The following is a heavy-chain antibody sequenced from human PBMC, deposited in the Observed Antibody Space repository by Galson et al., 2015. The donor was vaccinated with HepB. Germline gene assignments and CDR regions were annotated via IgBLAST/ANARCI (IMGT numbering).Heavy chain of an antibody. CDR1: GFAFNAYS. CDR2: IGASGSRV. Sequence: SLRLSCAASGFAFNAYSMNWVRQAPGKGLEWVSYIGASGSRVYYAASVRGRFTISRDNAKSSLYLQMNSLRAEDTALYYCARDRVDVWGQGATVTVSS. V-gene: IGHV3-48*01. J-gene: IGHJ6*02. D-gene: IGHD3-10*01. CDR3: ARDRVDV.